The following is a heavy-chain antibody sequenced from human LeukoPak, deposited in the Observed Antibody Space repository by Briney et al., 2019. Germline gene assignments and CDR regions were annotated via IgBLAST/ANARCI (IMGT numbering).Heavy chain of an antibody. CDR3: ARETRSGGSLLRGNWFDP. CDR2: IYYSGST. V-gene: IGHV4-39*02. CDR1: GGSISSSSYY. J-gene: IGHJ5*02. Sequence: SETLSLTCTVSGGSISSSSYYWGWIRQPPGKGLEWIGSIYYSGSTYYNPSLKSRVTISVDTSKNQFSLKLSSVTAADTAVYYCARETRSGGSLLRGNWFDPWGQGTLVTVSS. D-gene: IGHD2-15*01.